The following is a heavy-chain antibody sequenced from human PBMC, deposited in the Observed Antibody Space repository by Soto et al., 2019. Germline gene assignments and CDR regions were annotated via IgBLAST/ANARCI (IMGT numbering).Heavy chain of an antibody. CDR3: AKVWQWLVKGGDAFDI. J-gene: IGHJ3*02. Sequence: PGGSLRLSCAASGFTFSSYAMSWVRQAPGKGLEWVSAISGSGGSTYYADSVKGRFTISRDNSKNTLYLQMNSLRAEDTAVYYCAKVWQWLVKGGDAFDIWGQGTMVT. D-gene: IGHD6-19*01. V-gene: IGHV3-23*01. CDR2: ISGSGGST. CDR1: GFTFSSYA.